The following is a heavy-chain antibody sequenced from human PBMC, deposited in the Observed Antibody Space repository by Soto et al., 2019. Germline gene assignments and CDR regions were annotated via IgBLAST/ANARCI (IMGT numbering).Heavy chain of an antibody. V-gene: IGHV1-18*01. D-gene: IGHD3-16*02. J-gene: IGHJ4*02. Sequence: ASVKVSCKASGYTFTSYGISWVRQAPGQGLEWMGWISAYNGNTNYAQKLQGRVTMTTDTSTSTAYMELRSLRSDDTAVYYCARVNDYIWGSYRSSFDHSGQGTLVTVSS. CDR1: GYTFTSYG. CDR2: ISAYNGNT. CDR3: ARVNDYIWGSYRSSFDH.